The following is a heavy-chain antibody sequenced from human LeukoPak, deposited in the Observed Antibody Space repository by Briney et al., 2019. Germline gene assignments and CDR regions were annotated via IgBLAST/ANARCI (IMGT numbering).Heavy chain of an antibody. V-gene: IGHV4-61*01. D-gene: IGHD2/OR15-2a*01. J-gene: IGHJ4*02. CDR1: GVSIISTSYY. CDR2: IYYSGST. Sequence: PSETLSLTCTVSGVSIISTSYYWNWIRQPPGKGLEWIGYIYYSGSTNYNPSLKSRVTISIDTSKNQFSLKLSSVTAADTAVYYCAGDTLGFDYWGQGTLVTVSS. CDR3: AGDTLGFDY.